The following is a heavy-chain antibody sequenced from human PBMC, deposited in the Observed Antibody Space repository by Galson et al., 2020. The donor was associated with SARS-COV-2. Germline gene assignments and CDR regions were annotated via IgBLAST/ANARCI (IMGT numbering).Heavy chain of an antibody. D-gene: IGHD5-12*01. V-gene: IGHV3-74*01. CDR3: ARDHFGYNSRDY. CDR1: GFTFSKYW. CDR2: INGDGSYT. Sequence: GGSLRLSCAASGFTFSKYWMHWVRQAPGKGLEWLSRINGDGSYTDYADSVKGRFTISRDNAKNTLYLQMNSLRAEDTAVYFCARDHFGYNSRDYWGQGTLIIVS. J-gene: IGHJ4*02.